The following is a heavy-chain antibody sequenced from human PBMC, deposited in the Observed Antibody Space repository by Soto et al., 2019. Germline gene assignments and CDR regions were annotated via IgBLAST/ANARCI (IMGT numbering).Heavy chain of an antibody. V-gene: IGHV3-11*01. CDR3: ARMAPPIDY. D-gene: IGHD2-8*01. Sequence: QVQLVESGGGLVKPGGSLRLSCAAAGFTFSDYYMSWIRQAPGKGLEWVSYISSSGSRIYYADAVKGRFTISRDNAKNSLYLXXXXXXXXXXXXXXXARMAPPIDYWGQGTLVTVSS. J-gene: IGHJ4*02. CDR1: GFTFSDYY. CDR2: ISSSGSRI.